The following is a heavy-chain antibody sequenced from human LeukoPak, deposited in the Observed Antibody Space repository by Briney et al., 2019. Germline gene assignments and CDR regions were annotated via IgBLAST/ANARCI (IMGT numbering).Heavy chain of an antibody. V-gene: IGHV4-61*02. J-gene: IGHJ5*02. CDR2: IYTSGST. Sequence: SETLSLTYTVSGGSISSGSYYWSWIRQPAGKGLEWIGRIYTSGSTNYNPSLKSRVTISVDTSKNQFSLKLSSVTAADTAVYYCAREVYGDYDRVDPWGQGTLVTVSS. CDR1: GGSISSGSYY. D-gene: IGHD4-17*01. CDR3: AREVYGDYDRVDP.